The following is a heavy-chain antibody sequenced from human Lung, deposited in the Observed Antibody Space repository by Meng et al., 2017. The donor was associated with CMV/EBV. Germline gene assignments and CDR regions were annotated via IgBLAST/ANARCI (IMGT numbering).Heavy chain of an antibody. CDR3: ARGKQDAWELLAY. V-gene: IGHV4-4*02. CDR1: GVSISSNIR. J-gene: IGHJ4*02. Sequence: LQGWGPGLGKPSGTLSLTCGFSGVSISSNIRWTWVRQPPGKGLEWIGDIDDSGSTNYNPSLSSRISISLDKSKNHFSLKVNSVTAADTAVYYCARGKQDAWELLAYWGQGALVTVSS. CDR2: IDDSGST. D-gene: IGHD1-26*01.